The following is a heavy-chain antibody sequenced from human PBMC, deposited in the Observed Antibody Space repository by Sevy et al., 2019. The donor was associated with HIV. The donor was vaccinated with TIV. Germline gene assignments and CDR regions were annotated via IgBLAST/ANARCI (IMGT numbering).Heavy chain of an antibody. CDR2: ISGSDGST. CDR1: GFTFSSYA. Sequence: GGSLRLSCAASGFTFSSYAMSWVRQAPGKGLEWGSAISGSDGSTYYADTGKGRFTISRDNSKNTLYLQMNSLRAEDTAVYYCAKDFRGCGGDCYSPPLDYWGQGTLVTVSS. CDR3: AKDFRGCGGDCYSPPLDY. J-gene: IGHJ4*02. D-gene: IGHD2-21*02. V-gene: IGHV3-23*01.